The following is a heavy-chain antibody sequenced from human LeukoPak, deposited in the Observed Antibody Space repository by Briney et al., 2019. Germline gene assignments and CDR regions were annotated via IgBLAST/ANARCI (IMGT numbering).Heavy chain of an antibody. Sequence: GGSLRLSCAASGFTFSDYYMSWIRQAPGKGLEWVSYISSCGSTIYYADSVKGRFTISRDNAKNSLYLQMNSLRAEDTAVYYCARSGSYGYFWFDPWGQGTLVTVSS. D-gene: IGHD5-18*01. CDR2: ISSCGSTI. CDR3: ARSGSYGYFWFDP. J-gene: IGHJ5*02. CDR1: GFTFSDYY. V-gene: IGHV3-11*01.